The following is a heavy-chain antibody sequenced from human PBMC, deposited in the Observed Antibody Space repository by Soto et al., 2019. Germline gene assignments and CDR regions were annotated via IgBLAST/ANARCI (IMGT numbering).Heavy chain of an antibody. V-gene: IGHV3-23*01. D-gene: IGHD6-13*01. J-gene: IGHJ4*02. CDR1: GFTFSNYA. CDR3: AKRPLTAAGFDY. Sequence: EVQLLESGGGLVQPGGSLRLSCAASGFTFSNYAMTWVRQAPGKGLEWVSVITGSGGGTYFVDSVKGRFTISRDNSKNTMYLQMNSLRAEDTAVYYCAKRPLTAAGFDYWGQGTLVTVS. CDR2: ITGSGGGT.